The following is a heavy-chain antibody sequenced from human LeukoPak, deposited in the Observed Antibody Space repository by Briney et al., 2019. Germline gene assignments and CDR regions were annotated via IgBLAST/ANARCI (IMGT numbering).Heavy chain of an antibody. CDR3: ARNRWFGEFLFDY. CDR2: ISSSSNTI. CDR1: GLSFSSCN. V-gene: IGHV3-48*02. J-gene: IGHJ4*02. Sequence: GGSLRLSCAASGLSFSSCNMNWVRQAPGKGLEWVSYISSSSNTIYYADSVKGRFTISRDNANNSLYLQMNSLRDEDTAVYYCARNRWFGEFLFDYWGQGTLVTVSS. D-gene: IGHD3-10*01.